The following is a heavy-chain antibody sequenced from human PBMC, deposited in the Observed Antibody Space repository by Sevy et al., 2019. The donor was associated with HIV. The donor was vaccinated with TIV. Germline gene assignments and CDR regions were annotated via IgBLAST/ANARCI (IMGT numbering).Heavy chain of an antibody. J-gene: IGHJ4*02. CDR3: ARDGGWYNYAPSDY. CDR1: GFSFSSHG. D-gene: IGHD1-1*01. CDR2: ISYDGNKK. Sequence: GGSLRLSCAASGFSFSSHGMHWVRQAPGKGLEWQSVISYDGNKKYYADSVKGRFTISRDNSKNTLYLQMNSLRPEDTAVYYCARDGGWYNYAPSDYWGQGTLVSVSS. V-gene: IGHV3-30*03.